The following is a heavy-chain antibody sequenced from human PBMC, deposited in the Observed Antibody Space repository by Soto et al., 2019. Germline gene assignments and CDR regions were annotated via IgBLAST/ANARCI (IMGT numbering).Heavy chain of an antibody. CDR3: ARKNVVVLGNYGFL. Sequence: VHLLESGGGLIQPGGSLRLSCAASGFIFSDYVMSWVRQAPGKGLEWVSSISDSGDSTYSADSVKGRFTISRDNSKDTVYLQMNSLRAEDTAVYYCARKNVVVLGNYGFLWGQGTLVTVSS. J-gene: IGHJ4*02. CDR2: ISDSGDST. D-gene: IGHD2-15*01. CDR1: GFIFSDYV. V-gene: IGHV3-23*01.